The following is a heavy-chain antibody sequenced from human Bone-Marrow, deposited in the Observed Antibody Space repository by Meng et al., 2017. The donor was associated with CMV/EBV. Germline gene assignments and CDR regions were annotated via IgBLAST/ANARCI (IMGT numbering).Heavy chain of an antibody. CDR3: ARGPIVVVIAAYFDY. J-gene: IGHJ4*02. Sequence: ASVKVSCKASGYTFTGYYMHWVRQAPGQGLEWMGWINPNSGGTNYAQKFQGRVTMTRDTSISTAYMELSRLRSDDTAVYYCARGPIVVVIAAYFDYWGQGTLVTLSS. D-gene: IGHD2-21*01. CDR1: GYTFTGYY. CDR2: INPNSGGT. V-gene: IGHV1-2*02.